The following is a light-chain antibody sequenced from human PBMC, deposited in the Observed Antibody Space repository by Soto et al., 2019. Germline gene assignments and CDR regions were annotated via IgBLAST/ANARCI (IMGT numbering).Light chain of an antibody. Sequence: QAVVTQEPSLTVSPGGTVTVTCGSSTGAVTSGHWPYWFQQKPGQAPRTLXXXXXXXXXXXXARFSGSLLGGKAALTLSGXXXXXXXXXXCLLSYSGAWVFGGGTKLTVL. CDR2: XXX. J-gene: IGLJ3*02. CDR1: TGAVTSGHW. V-gene: IGLV7-46*01. CDR3: LLSYSGAWV.